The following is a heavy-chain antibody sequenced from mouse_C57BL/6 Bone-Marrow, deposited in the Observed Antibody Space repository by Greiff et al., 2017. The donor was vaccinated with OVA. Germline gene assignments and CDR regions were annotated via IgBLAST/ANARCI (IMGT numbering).Heavy chain of an antibody. Sequence: EVKLVESGGGLVKPGGSLKLSCAASGFTFSSYAMSWVRQTPEKRLEWVATISDGGSYTYYPDNVKGRFTIFRDNAKNNLYLQMSHLKSEDTAMYYCARDRGLWYWGQGTSVTVSS. J-gene: IGHJ4*01. V-gene: IGHV5-4*01. CDR2: ISDGGSYT. D-gene: IGHD1-1*02. CDR3: ARDRGLWY. CDR1: GFTFSSYA.